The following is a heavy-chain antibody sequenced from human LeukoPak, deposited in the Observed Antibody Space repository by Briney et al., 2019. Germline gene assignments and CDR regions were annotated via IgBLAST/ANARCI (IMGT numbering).Heavy chain of an antibody. V-gene: IGHV4-59*01. CDR2: IYYSGST. Sequence: PDPLSLTCTVSDASFRNSYWSWIRKPPGKGLEWFGYIYYSGSTKYNPSLKSRATISVDTSKSPFSLKLRSVTAADTAVYYCAREWDGDGYSVYYFDYWGQGTLVTVSS. D-gene: IGHD5-24*01. CDR1: DASFRNSY. CDR3: AREWDGDGYSVYYFDY. J-gene: IGHJ4*02.